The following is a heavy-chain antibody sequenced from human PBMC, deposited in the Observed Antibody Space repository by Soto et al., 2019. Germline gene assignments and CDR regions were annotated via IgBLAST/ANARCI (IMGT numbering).Heavy chain of an antibody. V-gene: IGHV3-23*01. J-gene: IGHJ4*02. CDR2: ITGSGGIT. D-gene: IGHD3-22*01. CDR3: AKHTTFFYDRHGPGESFDF. Sequence: GGSLRLSCAASGFTFSSNAMSWVRQAPGKGLEWVSGITGSGGITDYADSVKGRFTISRDNSRNTVYLQMTYLRVEDTAVYFCAKHTTFFYDRHGPGESFDFCGPGTLVSVS. CDR1: GFTFSSNA.